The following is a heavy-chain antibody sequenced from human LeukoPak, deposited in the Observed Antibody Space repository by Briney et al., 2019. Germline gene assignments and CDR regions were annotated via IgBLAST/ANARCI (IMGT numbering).Heavy chain of an antibody. V-gene: IGHV3-7*01. J-gene: IGHJ6*02. CDR1: GFTFSSYW. CDR3: ARVEAAATYGMDV. Sequence: GGSLRLSCAASGFTFSSYWMSWVRQAPGKGLEWVANIKQDGSEKYYVDSVKGRFTISRDNAKNSLYLQMNSLRAGDTAVYYCARVEAAATYGMDVWGQGTTVTVSS. D-gene: IGHD6-13*01. CDR2: IKQDGSEK.